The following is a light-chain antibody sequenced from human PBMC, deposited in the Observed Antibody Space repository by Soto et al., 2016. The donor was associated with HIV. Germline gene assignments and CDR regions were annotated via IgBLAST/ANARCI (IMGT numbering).Light chain of an antibody. CDR1: QSVSVW. CDR2: DV. V-gene: IGKV1-5*03. CDR3: QQYNSVPWT. J-gene: IGKJ1*01. Sequence: DIQMTQFPSTLSASIGDRVTITCRASQSVSVWLAWYQQKPGKAPNLLDLQDVYFRNWGPSPRFSGSGSGTDFTLTLSSVQPDDVGTYYCQQYNSVPWTFGQGTKLEMK.